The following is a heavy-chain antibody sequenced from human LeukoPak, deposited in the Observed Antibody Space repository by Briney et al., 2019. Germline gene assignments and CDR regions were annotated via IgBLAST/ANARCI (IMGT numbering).Heavy chain of an antibody. V-gene: IGHV3-66*01. Sequence: PGGSLRLSCAASGFTVSSNYMSWVRQAPGKGLEWVSVIYSGGGTYYADSVKGRFTISRDNSKNTLYLQMNSLRAEVTAVYYCARDPRKDYYYGMDVWGQGTTVSVSS. J-gene: IGHJ6*02. CDR2: IYSGGGT. CDR3: ARDPRKDYYYGMDV. CDR1: GFTVSSNY.